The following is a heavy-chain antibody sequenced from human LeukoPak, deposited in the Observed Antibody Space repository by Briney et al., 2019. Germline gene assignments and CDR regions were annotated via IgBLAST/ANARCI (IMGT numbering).Heavy chain of an antibody. V-gene: IGHV1-18*01. CDR3: ARSEYYESGCYYVRFVY. CDR2: ICAYNGNT. Sequence: ASVKVSCKASGYTFTSYGTSWVRQAPGPGLEWMGWICAYNGNTNYAQKLQGRVTMTTDTSTSTAYMKLRSRRSNETAGITGARSEYYESGCYYVRFVYWGQGALVTVSS. J-gene: IGHJ4*02. D-gene: IGHD3-22*01. CDR1: GYTFTSYG.